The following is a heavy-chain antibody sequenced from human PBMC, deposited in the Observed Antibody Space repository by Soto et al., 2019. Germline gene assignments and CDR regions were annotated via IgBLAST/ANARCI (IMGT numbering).Heavy chain of an antibody. J-gene: IGHJ4*02. CDR1: GYTFTSYG. D-gene: IGHD3-16*01. Sequence: ASVEVSCKASGYTFTSYGISWVRQAPGQKLEWMGWISSYNGTTTYAQKLQGRVTMTTDTSTSTAYMELRSLRSDDTAVYYCASYLNGRDYAGLLFLGFQLDYWGQGTLVTVSS. CDR3: ASYLNGRDYAGLLFLGFQLDY. V-gene: IGHV1-18*04. CDR2: ISSYNGTT.